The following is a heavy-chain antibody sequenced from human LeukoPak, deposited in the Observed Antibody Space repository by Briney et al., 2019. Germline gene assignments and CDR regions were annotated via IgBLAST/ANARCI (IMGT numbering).Heavy chain of an antibody. CDR3: AKDLERHIVVVTASAVDY. J-gene: IGHJ4*02. V-gene: IGHV3-30*18. CDR2: ILYDGSNK. Sequence: PGGSLRLSCAASGFTFSSYGMHWVRQAPGKGLEWVAVILYDGSNKYYADSVKGRFTISRDNSKSTLYLQMNSLRAEDTAVYYCAKDLERHIVVVTASAVDYWGQGILVTVSS. CDR1: GFTFSSYG. D-gene: IGHD2-21*02.